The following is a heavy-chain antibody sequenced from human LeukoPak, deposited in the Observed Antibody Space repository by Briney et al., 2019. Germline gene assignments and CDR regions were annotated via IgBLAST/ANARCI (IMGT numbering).Heavy chain of an antibody. D-gene: IGHD5-18*01. Sequence: GGSLRLSCAASGFTSSSYAMSWVRQAPGKGLEWVAVISYDGSNKYYADSVKGRFTISRDNSKNTLYLQMNSLRAEDTAVYYCARDYTAMAFDYWGQGTLVTVSS. CDR2: ISYDGSNK. J-gene: IGHJ4*02. V-gene: IGHV3-30*04. CDR3: ARDYTAMAFDY. CDR1: GFTSSSYA.